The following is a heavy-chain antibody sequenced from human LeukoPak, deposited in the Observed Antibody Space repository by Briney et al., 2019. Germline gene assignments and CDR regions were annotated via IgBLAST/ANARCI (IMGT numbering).Heavy chain of an antibody. CDR1: EFTFGSCS. D-gene: IGHD5-18*01. Sequence: GGSLRLSCAASEFTFGSCSMNWVRRAPGKGLEWVSYISSTGATIYYADSVKGRFTISRDNAKNSLYLQMNSLRDEDTAVYYCVRADAKKTAMVDYWGRGTLVAVSS. V-gene: IGHV3-48*02. CDR3: VRADAKKTAMVDY. J-gene: IGHJ4*02. CDR2: ISSTGATI.